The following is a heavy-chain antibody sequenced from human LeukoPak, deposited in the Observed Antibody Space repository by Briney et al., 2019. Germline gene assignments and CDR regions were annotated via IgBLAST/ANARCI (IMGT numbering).Heavy chain of an antibody. D-gene: IGHD3-22*01. Sequence: PGGSLRLSCAASGFTFSSYEMNWVRQAPGKGLEWVSYISSSGSTIYYADSVKGRFTISRDSAKSSLYLQMNSLRAEDTAVYYCARDRAYYYDSSGYHSAFDIWGQGTMITVSS. J-gene: IGHJ3*02. CDR2: ISSSGSTI. CDR1: GFTFSSYE. CDR3: ARDRAYYYDSSGYHSAFDI. V-gene: IGHV3-48*03.